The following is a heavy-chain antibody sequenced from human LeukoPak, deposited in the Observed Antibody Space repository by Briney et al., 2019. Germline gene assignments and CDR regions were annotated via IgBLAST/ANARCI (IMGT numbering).Heavy chain of an antibody. Sequence: GGSLRLSCAASGFTFSSYSMNWVRQAPGKGLEWVSYISSSSTIYYADSVKGRFTISRDNAKNSLYLQMNSLRDEDTAVYYCARDRGTMIDYWGQGTLVTVSS. CDR3: ARDRGTMIDY. D-gene: IGHD3-22*01. J-gene: IGHJ4*02. CDR1: GFTFSSYS. CDR2: ISSSSTI. V-gene: IGHV3-48*02.